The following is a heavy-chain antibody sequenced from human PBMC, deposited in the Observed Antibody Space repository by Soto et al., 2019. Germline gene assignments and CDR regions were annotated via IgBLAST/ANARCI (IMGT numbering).Heavy chain of an antibody. V-gene: IGHV3-21*01. CDR2: ISPSSYI. CDR1: GFTVSAYS. Sequence: PGGSLRLSSAASGFTVSAYSMNWVRQTPGKGLEWVSSISPSSYIYYADSVKGRFTISRDNAKNSLYLQMNSLRAEDTAVYYCANEYFDYWGQGTLVPVSS. CDR3: ANEYFDY. J-gene: IGHJ4*02. D-gene: IGHD1-1*01.